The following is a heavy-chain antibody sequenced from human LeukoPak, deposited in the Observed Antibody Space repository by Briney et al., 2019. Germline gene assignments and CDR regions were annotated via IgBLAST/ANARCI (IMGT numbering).Heavy chain of an antibody. CDR3: ARGGVAAGENYFDY. J-gene: IGHJ4*02. CDR2: IYYSGST. Sequence: SETLSLTCTVSGGSISSGGYYWSWIRQHPGKGLEWIGYIYYSGSTYYNPSLKSRVTISVDTSKNQFSLKLSSVTAADTAAYYCARGGVAAGENYFDYWGQGTLVTVSS. D-gene: IGHD6-19*01. CDR1: GGSISSGGYY. V-gene: IGHV4-31*03.